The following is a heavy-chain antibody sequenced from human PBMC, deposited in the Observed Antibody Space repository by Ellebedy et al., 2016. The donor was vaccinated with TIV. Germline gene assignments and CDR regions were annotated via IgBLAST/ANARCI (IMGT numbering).Heavy chain of an antibody. D-gene: IGHD3-10*01. V-gene: IGHV4-59*01. CDR3: ARFLWFGELGCWFDP. J-gene: IGHJ5*02. Sequence: SETLSLTCTVSGGSISSYYWSWIRQPPGKGLEWIGYIYYSGSTKYNPSLKSRVTISVDPSKNQFSLKLSSVTAADTAVYYCARFLWFGELGCWFDPWGQGTLVTVSS. CDR1: GGSISSYY. CDR2: IYYSGST.